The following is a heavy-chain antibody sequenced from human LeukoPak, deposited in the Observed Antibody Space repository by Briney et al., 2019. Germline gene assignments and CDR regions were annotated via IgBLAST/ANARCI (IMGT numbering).Heavy chain of an antibody. CDR2: INGSGGST. V-gene: IGHV3-23*01. CDR1: GFTFSSYA. Sequence: GGSLRLSCAASGFTFSSYAMSWVRQAPGKGLEWVSAINGSGGSTYYADSVKGRFTISRDNSKNTLYLQMNSLRAEDTAVYYCAKVKSEYYYDSSGYYYHYWGQGTLVTVSS. J-gene: IGHJ4*02. CDR3: AKVKSEYYYDSSGYYYHY. D-gene: IGHD3-22*01.